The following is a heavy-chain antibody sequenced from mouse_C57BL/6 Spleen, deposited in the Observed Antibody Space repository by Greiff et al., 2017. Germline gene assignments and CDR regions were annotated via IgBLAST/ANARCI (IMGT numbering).Heavy chain of an antibody. CDR1: GYAFSSSW. CDR2: IYPGDGDT. CDR3: ARFYGSSVYAMDY. J-gene: IGHJ4*01. Sequence: VQLQQSGPELVKPGASVKISCKASGYAFSSSWMNWVKQRPGKGLEWIGRIYPGDGDTNYNGKFKGKATLTADKSSSTAYMQLSSLTSEDSAVYFGARFYGSSVYAMDYWGQGTSVTVSS. D-gene: IGHD1-1*01. V-gene: IGHV1-82*01.